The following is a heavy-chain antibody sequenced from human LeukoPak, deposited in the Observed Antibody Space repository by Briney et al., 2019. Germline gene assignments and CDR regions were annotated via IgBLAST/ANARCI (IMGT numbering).Heavy chain of an antibody. CDR3: ARVRVAGFSDFDY. Sequence: GGSLRLSCAASGFTFSDYYMSWIRQAPGKGLEWVSYISNGGSSLYYADSVKGRFTISRDNAKNSLFLQVNSLTAEDTALYYCARVRVAGFSDFDYWGQGTLVTVSS. D-gene: IGHD6-19*01. J-gene: IGHJ4*02. CDR1: GFTFSDYY. CDR2: ISNGGSSL. V-gene: IGHV3-11*04.